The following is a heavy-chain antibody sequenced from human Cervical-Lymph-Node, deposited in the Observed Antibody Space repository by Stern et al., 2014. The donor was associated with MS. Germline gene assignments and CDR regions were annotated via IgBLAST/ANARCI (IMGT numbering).Heavy chain of an antibody. V-gene: IGHV1-46*01. D-gene: IGHD3-22*01. CDR2: INPSGGNT. CDR1: GYTFTSYY. Sequence: QVQLVQSGAEVKKPGASVKVSCTASGYTFTSYYMHWVRQAPGPGLEWMGIINPSGGNTNYAQKFQGRVTMTRDTSTSTVYMELSSLRSEDTAVYYCARVSESYYYHSWWWFDPWGQGTLVTVSS. J-gene: IGHJ5*02. CDR3: ARVSESYYYHSWWWFDP.